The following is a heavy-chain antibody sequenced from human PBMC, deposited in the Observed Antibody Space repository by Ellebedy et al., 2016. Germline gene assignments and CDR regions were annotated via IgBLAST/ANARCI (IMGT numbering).Heavy chain of an antibody. CDR2: IYPGDYPT. D-gene: IGHD4-23*01. CDR1: GNNFTSDL. Sequence: GESLKISCKGSGNNFTSDLIAWVRQQPGKGLEWMGIIYPGDYPTTYSPSFQGHVTISADKSIRAAYRQWSSLKASYTAVYYCAKRGLLGGWYASWGQGTPVTVSS. J-gene: IGHJ5*01. V-gene: IGHV5-51*01. CDR3: AKRGLLGGWYAS.